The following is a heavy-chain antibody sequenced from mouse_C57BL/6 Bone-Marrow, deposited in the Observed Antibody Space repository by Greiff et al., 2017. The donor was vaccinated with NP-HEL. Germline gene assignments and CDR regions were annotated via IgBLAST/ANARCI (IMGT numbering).Heavy chain of an antibody. CDR3: ASHHYGSRWYFDV. Sequence: QVQLQQSGPELVKPGASVKISCKASGYAFSSSWMNWVKQRPGKGLEWIGRIYPGDGDTNYNGKFKGKATLTADKSSSTAYMQLSSLTSEASAVYVCASHHYGSRWYFDVWGTGTTVTVSS. CDR2: IYPGDGDT. D-gene: IGHD1-1*01. CDR1: GYAFSSSW. V-gene: IGHV1-82*01. J-gene: IGHJ1*03.